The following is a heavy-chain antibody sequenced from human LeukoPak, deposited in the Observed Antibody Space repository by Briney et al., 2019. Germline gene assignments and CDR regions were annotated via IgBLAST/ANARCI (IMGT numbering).Heavy chain of an antibody. CDR1: GFTLSNAW. J-gene: IGHJ3*02. D-gene: IGHD4-17*01. V-gene: IGHV3-15*01. Sequence: PGGSLRLSCAASGFTLSNAWMSWVRQAPGKGLDWVGRIKSKSDGGTTHYAAPVKGRFTISRDDSKNTLYLQMNSLKTEDTAVYYCSTDSMVTLVGDAFDIWGQGTMVTVSS. CDR2: IKSKSDGGTT. CDR3: STDSMVTLVGDAFDI.